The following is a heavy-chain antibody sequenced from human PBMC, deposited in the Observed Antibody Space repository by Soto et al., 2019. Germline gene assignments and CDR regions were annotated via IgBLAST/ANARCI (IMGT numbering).Heavy chain of an antibody. V-gene: IGHV4-59*01. J-gene: IGHJ4*02. CDR3: ARTLSGGFDY. CDR2: IHNGRST. CDR1: GDSLTRNY. Sequence: QVQLQESGPGLVKPSETLSLTCTVSGDSLTRNYWSWIRQPPGKGLEWLAYIHNGRSTNYNPSLMSRVSISLDTSKSQFSLNLNSVPAADTAVYYCARTLSGGFDYGGQGTLVTVSS.